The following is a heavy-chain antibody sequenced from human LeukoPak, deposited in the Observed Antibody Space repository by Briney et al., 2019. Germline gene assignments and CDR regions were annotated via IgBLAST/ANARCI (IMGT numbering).Heavy chain of an antibody. CDR2: FSASGGST. J-gene: IGHJ3*02. V-gene: IGHV3-23*01. D-gene: IGHD1-26*01. CDR3: AKGLNSGNYYDAFDI. CDR1: GFTFSSYA. Sequence: PGRSLRLSCAASGFTFSSYAMSWVRQAPGKGLEWVSGFSASGGSTYYADSVKGRFSISRDNSKNTLYLQMNSLRAEDTAVYYCAKGLNSGNYYDAFDIWGQGTLVTVSS.